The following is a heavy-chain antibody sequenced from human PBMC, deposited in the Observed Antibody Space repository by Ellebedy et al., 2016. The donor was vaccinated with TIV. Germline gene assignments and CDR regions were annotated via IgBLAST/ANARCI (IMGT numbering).Heavy chain of an antibody. V-gene: IGHV3-23*01. D-gene: IGHD3-3*01. CDR3: VKGGQYYDFWSGYYYGMDV. CDR2: ISGSGGST. CDR1: GFTFSSYA. J-gene: IGHJ6*02. Sequence: GESLKISXAASGFTFSSYAMSWVRQAPGKGLEWVSAISGSGGSTYYADSVKGRFTISRDNSKNTLYLQMSSLRAEDTAVYYCVKGGQYYDFWSGYYYGMDVWGQGTTVTVSS.